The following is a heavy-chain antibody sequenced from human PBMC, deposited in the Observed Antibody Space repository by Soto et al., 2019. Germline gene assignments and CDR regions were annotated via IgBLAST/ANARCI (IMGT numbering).Heavy chain of an antibody. CDR3: TSDTIFGVVPFAFDI. V-gene: IGHV3-49*03. D-gene: IGHD3-3*01. J-gene: IGHJ3*02. CDR1: GFTFGDYA. Sequence: GGSLRLSCTASGFTFGDYAMSWFRQAPGKGLEWVGFIRSKAYGGTTEYAASVKGRFTISRDDSKSIAYLQMNSLKTEDTAVYYCTSDTIFGVVPFAFDIWGQGTMVTVSS. CDR2: IRSKAYGGTT.